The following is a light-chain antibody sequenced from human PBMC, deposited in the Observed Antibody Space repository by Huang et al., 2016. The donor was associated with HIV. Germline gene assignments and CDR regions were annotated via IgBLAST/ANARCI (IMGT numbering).Light chain of an antibody. V-gene: IGKV2-29*02. Sequence: IVMTQTPPSLSVFPGQPASISCKSSQSLLHTCGNTSLSWYLQKAGQSPHPLIYKRSRRLSGGPDRVRGSGSGTDFTLKISRVEAEDVGVYYCMQGIHLPFTFGRGTKVDIK. CDR3: MQGIHLPFT. CDR2: KRS. J-gene: IGKJ3*01. CDR1: QSLLHTCGNTS.